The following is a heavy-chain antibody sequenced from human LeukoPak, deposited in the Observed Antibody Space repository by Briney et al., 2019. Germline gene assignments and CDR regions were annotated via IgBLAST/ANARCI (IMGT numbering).Heavy chain of an antibody. V-gene: IGHV1-69*13. Sequence: SVKVSCKASGGTFSSYAISWVRQAPGQGLEWMGGIIPIFGTASYAQKFQGRVTITADESTSTAYMELSSLRSDDTAVYYCARCLGGSCYLFDYWGQGTLVTVSS. D-gene: IGHD2-15*01. CDR2: IIPIFGTA. CDR1: GGTFSSYA. J-gene: IGHJ4*02. CDR3: ARCLGGSCYLFDY.